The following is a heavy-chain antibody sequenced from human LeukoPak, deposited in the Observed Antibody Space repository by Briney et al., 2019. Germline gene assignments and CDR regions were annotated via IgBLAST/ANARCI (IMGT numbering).Heavy chain of an antibody. CDR2: IYFSGST. J-gene: IGHJ6*02. V-gene: IGHV4-59*01. D-gene: IGHD3-16*01. Sequence: SETLSLTCTVSGGSISSYYCSWIRQPPGKGLEWIGYIYFSGSTNYNPSLKSRVTISVDTSKNQFSLKLSSVTAADTAVYYWGGERGGGGGMDVWGQGTTVTVSS. CDR3: GGERGGGGGMDV. CDR1: GGSISSYY.